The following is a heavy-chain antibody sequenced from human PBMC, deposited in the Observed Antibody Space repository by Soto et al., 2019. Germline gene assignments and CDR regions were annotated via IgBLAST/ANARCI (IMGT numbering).Heavy chain of an antibody. Sequence: QVHLVQSGAEVKKPGASVRVSCKASGYTFSNYGISWVRQAPGQGLEWMGWISAYSGKTNYAQSLQVRVTMTTDTSTHTAHLELERPNPYDTALYYRARTGELRLDSWGQGTLVTVSS. V-gene: IGHV1-18*01. CDR2: ISAYSGKT. D-gene: IGHD1-7*01. CDR3: ARTGELRLDS. CDR1: GYTFSNYG. J-gene: IGHJ4*02.